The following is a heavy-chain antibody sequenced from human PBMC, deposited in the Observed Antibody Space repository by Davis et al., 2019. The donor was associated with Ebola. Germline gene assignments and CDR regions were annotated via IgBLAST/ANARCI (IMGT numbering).Heavy chain of an antibody. V-gene: IGHV4-39*07. CDR3: ARGNYGDYIVLYYYNMDV. J-gene: IGHJ6*02. Sequence: MPSETLSLTCTVSGGSISSSSYYWGWIRQPPGKGLEWIGSIYYSGSTYYNPSLKSRVTMSVDTSKNQFSLKLSSVTAADTAVYYCARGNYGDYIVLYYYNMDVWGQGTTVTVSS. D-gene: IGHD4-17*01. CDR2: IYYSGST. CDR1: GGSISSSSYY.